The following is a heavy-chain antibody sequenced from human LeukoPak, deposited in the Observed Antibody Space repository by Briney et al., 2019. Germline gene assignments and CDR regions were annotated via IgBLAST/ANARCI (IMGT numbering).Heavy chain of an antibody. Sequence: GESLRLSCVASGFTFSSYSMNWVRQAPGKGLEWVSYISGSSTTIKYPNSVKGRFTISRDNAKNSVYLQMGSLRDEDTAVYYCARSDGTYSDYWGQGTLVTVSS. D-gene: IGHD1-1*01. CDR3: ARSDGTYSDY. J-gene: IGHJ4*02. CDR1: GFTFSSYS. CDR2: ISGSSTTI. V-gene: IGHV3-48*02.